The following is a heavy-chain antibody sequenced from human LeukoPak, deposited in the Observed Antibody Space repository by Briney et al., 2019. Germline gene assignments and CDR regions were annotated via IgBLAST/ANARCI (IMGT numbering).Heavy chain of an antibody. J-gene: IGHJ4*02. D-gene: IGHD6-19*01. Sequence: GGPLRLSCAASGITIRSNHMTWVRQAPGKGLEWVSVIYDGGSTYYADSVKGRFTTSRDNSKNTLYLQMNSLRAEDTAVYYCAFPGVAGYYWGRGSLVTVSS. CDR1: GITIRSNH. CDR3: AFPGVAGYY. V-gene: IGHV3-66*01. CDR2: IYDGGST.